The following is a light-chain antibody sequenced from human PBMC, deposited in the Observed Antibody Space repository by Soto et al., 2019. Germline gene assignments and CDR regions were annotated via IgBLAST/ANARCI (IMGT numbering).Light chain of an antibody. CDR2: AAS. Sequence: DIQMTQSPSSLSASVGDRVTITCRASQSISTHLNWYQQKAGKAPKLLIYAASSLQGGVPSRFSGSGSGTDFTLTISSLQPEDFASYSCQQSLSVPWTFGQGTKVEIK. J-gene: IGKJ1*01. CDR1: QSISTH. CDR3: QQSLSVPWT. V-gene: IGKV1-39*01.